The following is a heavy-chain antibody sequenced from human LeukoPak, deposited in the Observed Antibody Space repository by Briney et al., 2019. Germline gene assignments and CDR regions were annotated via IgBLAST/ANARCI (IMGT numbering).Heavy chain of an antibody. CDR1: GFTLSSYG. CDR2: ISYDGSNK. V-gene: IGHV3-30*18. CDR3: AKVVDTAIFLIDY. Sequence: GRSLRLSCAASGFTLSSYGMHWVRQAPGKGLEWVALISYDGSNKYYADSVKGRFTISRDNAKNTLYLQMNSLTTEDTAVYYCAKVVDTAIFLIDYWGQGTLVTVSS. J-gene: IGHJ4*02. D-gene: IGHD5-18*01.